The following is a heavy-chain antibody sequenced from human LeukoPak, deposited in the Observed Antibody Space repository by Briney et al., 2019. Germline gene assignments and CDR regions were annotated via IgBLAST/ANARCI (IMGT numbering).Heavy chain of an antibody. CDR2: IFPSGGEI. CDR3: ATYRQVLLPFES. V-gene: IGHV3-23*01. D-gene: IGHD2-8*02. Sequence: HSGGSLRLSCAASGFTFSTFAMIWVRQPPGKGLEWVSSIFPSGGEIHYADSVRGRSTISRDNSKSTLSLQMNSLRAEDTAIYYCATYRQVLLPFESWGQGTLVTVSS. J-gene: IGHJ4*02. CDR1: GFTFSTFA.